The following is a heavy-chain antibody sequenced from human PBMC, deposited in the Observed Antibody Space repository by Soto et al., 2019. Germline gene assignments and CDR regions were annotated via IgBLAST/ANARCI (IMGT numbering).Heavy chain of an antibody. V-gene: IGHV3-21*01. D-gene: IGHD2-15*01. CDR1: GFTFSSYS. CDR3: ARDPCSGGSCYSDY. CDR2: ISSSSSYI. Sequence: KTGGSLRLSCAASGFTFSSYSMNWVRQAPGKGLEWVSSISSSSSYIYYADSVKGRFTISRDNAKNTLYLQMNSLRAEDTAVYYCARDPCSGGSCYSDYWGQGTLVTVSS. J-gene: IGHJ4*02.